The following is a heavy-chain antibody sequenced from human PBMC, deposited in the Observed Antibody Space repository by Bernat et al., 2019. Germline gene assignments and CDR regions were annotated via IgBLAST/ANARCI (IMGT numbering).Heavy chain of an antibody. CDR2: ISAYNGNT. Sequence: VQVSCKKYDYTFTSYGISWVRQAPGQGLEWMGWISAYNGNTNYAQKLQGRVTMTTDTSTSTAYMELRSLRSDDTAVYYCARVGALAGYIVATIVGTYYYYGMDVWGQG. CDR3: ARVGALAGYIVATIVGTYYYYGMDV. D-gene: IGHD5-12*01. CDR1: DYTFTSYG. J-gene: IGHJ6*02. V-gene: IGHV1-18*01.